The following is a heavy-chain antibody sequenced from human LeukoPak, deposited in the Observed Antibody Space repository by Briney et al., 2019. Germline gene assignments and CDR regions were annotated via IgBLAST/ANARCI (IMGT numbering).Heavy chain of an antibody. CDR3: ARVSYRGIAAAAMLY. V-gene: IGHV3-30-3*01. D-gene: IGHD6-13*01. J-gene: IGHJ4*02. CDR2: ISYDGSNK. Sequence: GGSLRLFCAASGFTFSSYAMHWVRQALGKGLEWVAVISYDGSNKYYADSVKGRFTISRDNSKNTLYLQMNSLRAEDTAVYYCARVSYRGIAAAAMLYWGQGTLVTVSS. CDR1: GFTFSSYA.